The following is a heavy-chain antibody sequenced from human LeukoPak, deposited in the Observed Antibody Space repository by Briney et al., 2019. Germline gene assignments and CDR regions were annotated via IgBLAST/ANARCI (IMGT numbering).Heavy chain of an antibody. CDR1: GFTFSSYS. Sequence: GGSLRLSCAASGFTFSSYSMNWVRQAPGKGLEWVSSISSSSSYIYYADSVKGRFTISRDNAKNSLYLQMNSLRAADTAVYYCASFGPAAKDYWGQGTLVTVSS. V-gene: IGHV3-21*01. D-gene: IGHD6-13*01. CDR3: ASFGPAAKDY. J-gene: IGHJ4*02. CDR2: ISSSSSYI.